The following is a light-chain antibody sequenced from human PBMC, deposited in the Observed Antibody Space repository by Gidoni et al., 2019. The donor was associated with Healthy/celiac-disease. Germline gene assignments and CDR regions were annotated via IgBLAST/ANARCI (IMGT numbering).Light chain of an antibody. CDR2: AAS. V-gene: IGKV1-39*01. J-gene: IGKJ4*01. Sequence: DIQMTQSPSSLSASVGDRVTITCRASQSISSYLNGYQQKPGKAPKLLIYAASSLQSGVPPRFSGSGSGTDFTLTISSLQPEDFATYYCQQSYSTLLTFGGGTKVEIK. CDR1: QSISSY. CDR3: QQSYSTLLT.